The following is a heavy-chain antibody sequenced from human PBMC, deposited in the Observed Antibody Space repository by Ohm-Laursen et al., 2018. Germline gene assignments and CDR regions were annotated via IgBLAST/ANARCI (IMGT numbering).Heavy chain of an antibody. D-gene: IGHD3-3*01. J-gene: IGHJ4*02. CDR3: ASGLNDFWSGYFAY. CDR2: ISAYNGNT. Sequence: ASVKVSCKASRYTFTNYGFSWVRQAPGQGLEWMGWISAYNGNTNYAQKLQGRVTMTTDTSTSTAYMELRSLRSDDTAVYYCASGLNDFWSGYFAYWGQGTLVTVSS. CDR1: RYTFTNYG. V-gene: IGHV1-18*01.